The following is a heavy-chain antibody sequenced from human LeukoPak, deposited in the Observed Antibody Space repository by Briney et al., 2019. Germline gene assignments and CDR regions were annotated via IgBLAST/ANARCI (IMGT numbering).Heavy chain of an antibody. Sequence: ALVKVSCKASGYTFTSYYMHWVRQAPGQGLEWMGIINPSGGSTSYAQKFQGRVTMTRDMSTSTVYMELSSLRSEDTAVYYCARDLYPTWIQLLGPFDYWGQGTLVTVSS. CDR3: ARDLYPTWIQLLGPFDY. CDR2: INPSGGST. V-gene: IGHV1-46*01. D-gene: IGHD5-18*01. J-gene: IGHJ4*02. CDR1: GYTFTSYY.